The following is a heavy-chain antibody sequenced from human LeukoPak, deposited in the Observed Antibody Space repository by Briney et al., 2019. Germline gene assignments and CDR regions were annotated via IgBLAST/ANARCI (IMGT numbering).Heavy chain of an antibody. J-gene: IGHJ4*02. V-gene: IGHV3-74*01. CDR3: ARDDYYGSGSRPLDY. D-gene: IGHD3-10*01. Sequence: QPGGSLRLSCAASGFTFSSYWMHWVRQAPGKGLVWVSRINSDGSSTSYADSVKGRFTISRDNAKNTLYLQMNSLRAEDTAVYYCARDDYYGSGSRPLDYWGQGTLVTVSS. CDR1: GFTFSSYW. CDR2: INSDGSST.